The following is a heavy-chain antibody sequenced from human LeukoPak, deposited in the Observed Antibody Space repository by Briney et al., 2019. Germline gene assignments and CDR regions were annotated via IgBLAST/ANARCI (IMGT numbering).Heavy chain of an antibody. D-gene: IGHD3-9*01. CDR3: ARGRRIFDWLGGNNWFDP. CDR2: INPNSGGT. V-gene: IGHV1-2*02. J-gene: IGHJ5*02. CDR1: GYTFTGYY. Sequence: VASVKVSCKASGYTFTGYYMHWVRQAPGQGLEWMGWINPNSGGTNYAQKFQGRVTMTRDTSISTAYMELSRLRSDDTAVYYCARGRRIFDWLGGNNWFDPWGQGTLVTVSS.